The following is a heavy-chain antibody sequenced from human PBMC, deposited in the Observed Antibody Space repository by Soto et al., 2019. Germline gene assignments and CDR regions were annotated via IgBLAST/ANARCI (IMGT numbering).Heavy chain of an antibody. D-gene: IGHD6-13*01. Sequence: GASVKVSCKTSGFTFSKSSVQWMRQARGQRLEWIGWVVVGSDNTRYAQNFQDRVTITRNMSTSTSYMELSSLTSEDTAVYSCARDSIPAAGTNWADNRFDHWGQGTLVTVSS. V-gene: IGHV1-58*01. J-gene: IGHJ5*02. CDR3: ARDSIPAAGTNWADNRFDH. CDR1: GFTFSKSS. CDR2: VVVGSDNT.